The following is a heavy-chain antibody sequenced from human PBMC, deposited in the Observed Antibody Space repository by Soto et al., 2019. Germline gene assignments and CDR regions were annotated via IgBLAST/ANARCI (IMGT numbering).Heavy chain of an antibody. CDR1: GYTFTSYD. V-gene: IGHV1-8*01. CDR3: ARVYIATIYYFDY. Sequence: ASVKVSCKASGYTFTSYDINWVRQATGQGLEWMGWMNPNSGNTGYAQKFQGRVTMTRNTSISTAYMELSSLRSEDTAVYYCARVYIATIYYFDYWGQGTLVTVSS. D-gene: IGHD6-13*01. J-gene: IGHJ4*02. CDR2: MNPNSGNT.